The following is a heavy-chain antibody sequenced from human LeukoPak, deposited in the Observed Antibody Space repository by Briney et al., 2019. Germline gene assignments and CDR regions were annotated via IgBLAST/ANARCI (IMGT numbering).Heavy chain of an antibody. CDR1: GYTFTSYY. Sequence: ASVKVSCKASGYTFTSYYMHWVRQATGQGLEWMGWMNPNSGNTGYAQKFQGRVTMTRNTSISTAYMELSSLRSEDTAVYYCARGRESSWYFLYYYYYMDVWGKGTTVTVSS. J-gene: IGHJ6*03. V-gene: IGHV1-8*02. CDR3: ARGRESSWYFLYYYYYMDV. D-gene: IGHD6-13*01. CDR2: MNPNSGNT.